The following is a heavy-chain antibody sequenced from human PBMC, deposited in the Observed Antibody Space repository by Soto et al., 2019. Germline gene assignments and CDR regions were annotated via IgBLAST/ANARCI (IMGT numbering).Heavy chain of an antibody. CDR3: TKSPGGSSGY. Sequence: PGGSLRLSCVASGFTFMNYALTWVRQAPGKGLEWVSTISGGSGSAYYADSVKGRFTISKDKSRNTLYLQMDGLRAEDTAVYYCTKSPGGSSGYWGQGTQVTVSS. CDR1: GFTFMNYA. J-gene: IGHJ4*02. CDR2: ISGGSGSA. V-gene: IGHV3-23*01. D-gene: IGHD6-6*01.